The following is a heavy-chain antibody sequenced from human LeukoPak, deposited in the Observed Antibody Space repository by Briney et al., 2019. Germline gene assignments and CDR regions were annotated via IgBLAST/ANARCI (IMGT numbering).Heavy chain of an antibody. CDR2: IKQDGSEK. V-gene: IGHV3-7*01. CDR3: ARDLYRGGPDS. D-gene: IGHD3-10*01. Sequence: PGGSLRLSCAASGFTFSGHWMSWVRQAPGNGLEWVANIKQDGSEKYYVDSVKGRFTISRDNAKNSLYLQLNSLRAEDTAVYYCARDLYRGGPDSWGQGTLVTVSS. CDR1: GFTFSGHW. J-gene: IGHJ4*02.